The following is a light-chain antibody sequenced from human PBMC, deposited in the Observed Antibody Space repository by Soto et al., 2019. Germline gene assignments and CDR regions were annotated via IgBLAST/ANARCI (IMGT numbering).Light chain of an antibody. Sequence: EIVLTQSPGTLSLSPGERATLSCRTSHSVDSTHLAWYQQKPGQAPRLLIYGASGRATGIPDRFGGSGSGTDFTLPISRLEPEDFAVYYCQHYGDSRTFGQGTKVEVK. CDR3: QHYGDSRT. CDR2: GAS. CDR1: HSVDSTH. V-gene: IGKV3-20*01. J-gene: IGKJ1*01.